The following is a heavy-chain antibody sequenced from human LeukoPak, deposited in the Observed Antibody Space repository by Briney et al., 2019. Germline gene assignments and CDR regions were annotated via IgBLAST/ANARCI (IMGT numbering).Heavy chain of an antibody. CDR2: VSYSGST. V-gene: IGHV4-59*01. D-gene: IGHD6-13*01. CDR3: ARGEKKYSSSWYFDS. J-gene: IGHJ4*02. CDR1: GGSISSNY. Sequence: PSETLSLTCTVSGGSISSNYWSWIRQPPGKGLEWIGYVSYSGSTNYNPSLKSRVTISVDTSKNQFSLKLSSVTAADTTCYYCARGEKKYSSSWYFDSGGQGTLVTVSS.